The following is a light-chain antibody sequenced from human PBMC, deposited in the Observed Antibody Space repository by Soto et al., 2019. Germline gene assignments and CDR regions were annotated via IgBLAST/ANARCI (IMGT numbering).Light chain of an antibody. CDR3: QQSDRTPPT. J-gene: IGKJ1*01. CDR2: AAS. CDR1: QSVSSS. V-gene: IGKV1-39*01. Sequence: DIRMTQSPSSMSASVGDRVTITCRASQSVSSSLNWYQQKPGKAPKLLIYAASSLQTGVPSRLSGSGSGTDFTLTISSLQPEEFATYYCQQSDRTPPTFGQGTKVEIK.